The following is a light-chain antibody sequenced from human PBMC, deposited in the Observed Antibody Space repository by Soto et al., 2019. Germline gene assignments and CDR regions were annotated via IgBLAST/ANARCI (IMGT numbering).Light chain of an antibody. CDR3: MLYIGSGIWV. Sequence: QTVVTQDPSFSVSPGGTVTLTCDLTSGSVSTNHYPSWYQQTPGQAPRTLIYNTNSRSSGVPDRFSGSILGNKAALTITGAQADDESDYYCMLYIGSGIWVFGGGTKLTVL. CDR1: SGSVSTNHY. V-gene: IGLV8-61*01. CDR2: NTN. J-gene: IGLJ3*02.